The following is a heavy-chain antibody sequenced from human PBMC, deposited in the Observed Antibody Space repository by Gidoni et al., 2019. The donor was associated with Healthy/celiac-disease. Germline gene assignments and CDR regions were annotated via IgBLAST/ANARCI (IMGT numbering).Heavy chain of an antibody. Sequence: QVQLVESGGGVVQPGRSLSLYCAAFGFTFSSYGMHWVRQAPGKGLEWVAVIWYDGSNKYYADSVKGRFTISRDNSKNTLYLQMNSLRAEDTAVYYCARAGIAAAGTAYFDYWGQGTLVTVSS. D-gene: IGHD6-13*01. J-gene: IGHJ4*02. CDR3: ARAGIAAAGTAYFDY. V-gene: IGHV3-33*01. CDR2: IWYDGSNK. CDR1: GFTFSSYG.